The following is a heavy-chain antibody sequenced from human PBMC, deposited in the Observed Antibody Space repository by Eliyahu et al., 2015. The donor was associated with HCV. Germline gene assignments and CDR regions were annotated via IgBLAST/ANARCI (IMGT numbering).Heavy chain of an antibody. D-gene: IGHD3-10*01. J-gene: IGHJ4*02. CDR3: ARDPAFGALDY. CDR2: INKDGTGK. CDR1: GFTFSDYW. V-gene: IGHV3-7*01. Sequence: VQLVESGGGLVQPGGSLRLSCAVSGFTFSDYWMSWVRQAPGKGLEWVADINKDGTGKYYVDSVKGRFTASRDNAKNSLYLQMNSLRIDDTAVYFCARDPAFGALDYWGQGALV.